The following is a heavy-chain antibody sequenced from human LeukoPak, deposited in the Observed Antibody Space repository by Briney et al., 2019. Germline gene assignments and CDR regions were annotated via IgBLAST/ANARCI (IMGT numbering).Heavy chain of an antibody. V-gene: IGHV3-48*03. CDR2: ISSSGRTM. CDR1: GFTFSSYE. Sequence: PGGSLRLSCAASGFTFSSYEMNWVRQAPGKGLEWVSYISSSGRTMHYADSVKGRFTISRDNAKNSLYLQMNSLRAEDTAVYYCARIYYDSSGYRLFDYWGQGTLVTVSS. CDR3: ARIYYDSSGYRLFDY. D-gene: IGHD3-22*01. J-gene: IGHJ4*02.